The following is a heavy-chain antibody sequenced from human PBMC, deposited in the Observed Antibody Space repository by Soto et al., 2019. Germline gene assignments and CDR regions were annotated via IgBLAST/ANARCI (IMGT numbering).Heavy chain of an antibody. V-gene: IGHV1-18*01. Sequence: ASVKVSCKASGYTFTSHGISWVRQAPGQGLEWMGWISVYNGNTNYAQKLRGRVTMTADTSTTTAYMELRSLRTDDPAAYYCAGGVSDDYVWGSPYSNFEFWGQGTLVTVSS. CDR3: AGGVSDDYVWGSPYSNFEF. CDR2: ISVYNGNT. CDR1: GYTFTSHG. D-gene: IGHD3-16*01. J-gene: IGHJ4*02.